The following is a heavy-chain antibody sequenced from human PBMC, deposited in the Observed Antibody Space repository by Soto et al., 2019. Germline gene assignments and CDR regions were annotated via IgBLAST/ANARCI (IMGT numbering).Heavy chain of an antibody. J-gene: IGHJ4*02. CDR2: INAGPGET. D-gene: IGHD4-4*01. CDR1: GYSFISYG. V-gene: IGHV1-3*01. CDR3: VTDYMRGRDY. Sequence: QLVQSGAEVKKPGASMRISCKASGYSFISYGIHWVRQAPGLRPEWMGWINAGPGETEYSLRFQGRVTITRDTSASTVYMEMRRLKVEDTAMYYCVTDYMRGRDYWGQGTSVTVSS.